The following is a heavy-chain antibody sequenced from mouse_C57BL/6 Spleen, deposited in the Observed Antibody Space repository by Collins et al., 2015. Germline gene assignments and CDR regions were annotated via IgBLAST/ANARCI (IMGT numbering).Heavy chain of an antibody. D-gene: IGHD2-4*01. CDR2: IYPGSGST. CDR3: ARRLYDYDWFAY. J-gene: IGHJ3*01. CDR1: GYTFTSYW. V-gene: IGHV1-55*01. Sequence: QLQQPGAELVKPGASVKMSCKASGYTFTSYWITWVKQRPGQGLEWIGDIYPGSGSTNYNEKFKSKATLTVDTSSSTAYMQLSSLTSEDSAVYYCARRLYDYDWFAYWGQGTLVTVSA.